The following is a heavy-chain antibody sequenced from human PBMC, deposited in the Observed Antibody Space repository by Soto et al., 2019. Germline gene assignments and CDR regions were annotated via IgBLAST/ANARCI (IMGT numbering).Heavy chain of an antibody. CDR3: AREEGGQYYYYYYGMDV. V-gene: IGHV3-33*08. CDR2: IWYDGSNK. D-gene: IGHD1-26*01. CDR1: GFSFSTYG. Sequence: GGSLRLSCAASGFSFSTYGRHWVRQAPGKGLEWVAVIWYDGSNKYYADSVKGRFTISRDNSKNTLYLQMNSLRAEDTAVYYCAREEGGQYYYYYYGMDVWGQGTTVTVSS. J-gene: IGHJ6*02.